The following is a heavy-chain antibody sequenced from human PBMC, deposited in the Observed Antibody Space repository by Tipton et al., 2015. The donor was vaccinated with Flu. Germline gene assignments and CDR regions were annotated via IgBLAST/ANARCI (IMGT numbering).Heavy chain of an antibody. D-gene: IGHD2-2*01. CDR1: GGSISSYY. Sequence: TLSLTCTVSGGSISSYYWSWIRQPAGKGLEWIGRIYTSGSTNYNPSLKSRVTMSVDTSKNQFSLKLSSVTAADTAVYYCARDLPTVPAPYYYYMDVWGKGTTVTVSS. CDR3: ARDLPTVPAPYYYYMDV. CDR2: IYTSGST. J-gene: IGHJ6*03. V-gene: IGHV4-4*07.